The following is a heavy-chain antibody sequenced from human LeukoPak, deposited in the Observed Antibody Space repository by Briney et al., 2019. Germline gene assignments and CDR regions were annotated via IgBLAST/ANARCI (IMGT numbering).Heavy chain of an antibody. Sequence: GESLKISCKGSGYSFTGYWIGWVRQMPGKGLEWMGIIYPGDSDTRYSPSFQGQVTISADKSISTAYLQWSSLKASDTAMYYCARQLAYCGGDCYQRPHYYYGMDVWGQGTTVTVSS. D-gene: IGHD2-21*02. CDR1: GYSFTGYW. V-gene: IGHV5-51*01. CDR3: ARQLAYCGGDCYQRPHYYYGMDV. CDR2: IYPGDSDT. J-gene: IGHJ6*02.